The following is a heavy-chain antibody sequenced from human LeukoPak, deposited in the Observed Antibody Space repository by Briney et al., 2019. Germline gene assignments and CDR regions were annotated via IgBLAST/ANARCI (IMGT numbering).Heavy chain of an antibody. CDR3: AKDRPYYDFWSAVPGYYYYYMDV. V-gene: IGHV3-30*02. D-gene: IGHD3-3*01. J-gene: IGHJ6*03. Sequence: GGSLRLSCAASGFTFSNSGMHWVRQAPGKGLEWVAFIRFDGSSKFYTDSVKGRFTISRDNSKNTLNLQMNSLRAEDTAVYYCAKDRPYYDFWSAVPGYYYYYMDVWGKGTTVTVSS. CDR2: IRFDGSSK. CDR1: GFTFSNSG.